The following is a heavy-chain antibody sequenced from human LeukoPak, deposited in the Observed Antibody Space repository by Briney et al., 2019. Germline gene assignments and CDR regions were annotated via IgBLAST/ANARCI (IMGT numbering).Heavy chain of an antibody. CDR2: ISNDGSKK. D-gene: IGHD2-21*01. Sequence: QPGGSLRLSCAASGFTFSSYAMHWVRQAPGKGLEWVAVISNDGSKKQYADSVKGRFTISRDNSKNTLYLQMNSLRAEDTDVYYCARDLAYCGGECYSGDAFDIWGQGTMVTVSS. CDR1: GFTFSSYA. V-gene: IGHV3-30*04. CDR3: ARDLAYCGGECYSGDAFDI. J-gene: IGHJ3*02.